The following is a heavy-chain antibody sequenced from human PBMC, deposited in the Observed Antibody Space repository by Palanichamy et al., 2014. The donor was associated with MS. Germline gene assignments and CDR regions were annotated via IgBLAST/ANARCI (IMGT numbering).Heavy chain of an antibody. D-gene: IGHD3-22*01. Sequence: EAQLVQSGAEVKKPGESLKISCKGSGYSFTSYWIGWVRQMPGKGLEWMGIIYPGDSDTRYSPSFQGQVTISADKSISTAYLQWSSLKASDTAMYYCARLEYYYDSSGYYLGGETFDYWGQGTLVTVSS. V-gene: IGHV5-51*01. CDR1: GYSFTSYW. CDR2: IYPGDSDT. J-gene: IGHJ4*02. CDR3: ARLEYYYDSSGYYLGGETFDY.